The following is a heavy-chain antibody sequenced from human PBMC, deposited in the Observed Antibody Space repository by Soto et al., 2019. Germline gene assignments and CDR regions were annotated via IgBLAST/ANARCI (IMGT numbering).Heavy chain of an antibody. D-gene: IGHD2-2*02. CDR2: ISSSSSYI. CDR1: GFTFSSYS. Sequence: GGSLRLSCAASGFTFSSYSMNWVRQAPGKGLEWVSSISSSSSYIYYADSAKGRFTISRDNAKNSLYLQMNSLRAEDTAVYYCARDDTLGWFDPWGQGTLVTVSS. J-gene: IGHJ5*02. CDR3: ARDDTLGWFDP. V-gene: IGHV3-21*01.